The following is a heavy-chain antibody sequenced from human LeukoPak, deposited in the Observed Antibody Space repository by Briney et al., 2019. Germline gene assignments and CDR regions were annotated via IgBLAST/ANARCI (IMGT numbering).Heavy chain of an antibody. CDR1: GGSFSGYY. D-gene: IGHD3-3*01. CDR2: INHSGST. CDR3: ARRYYDFWSGYFM. V-gene: IGHV4-34*01. Sequence: PSETLPLTCAVYGGSFSGYYWSWIRQPPGKGLEWIGEINHSGSTNYNPSLKSRVTISVDTSKNQFSLKLSSVTAADTAAYYCARRYYDFWSGYFMWGQGTLVTVSS. J-gene: IGHJ4*02.